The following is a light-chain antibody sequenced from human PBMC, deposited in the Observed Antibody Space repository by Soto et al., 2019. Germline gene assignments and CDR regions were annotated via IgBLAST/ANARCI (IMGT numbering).Light chain of an antibody. Sequence: VMTKSPATLSMSPGERATLSCRASQSLNRDLAWYQQKPGQSPRLLIFGASIRATGIPARFSGSGSGAEFTLTIGSLQSEDCALYYCQQYNNWPGPFGQRTKVDIK. J-gene: IGKJ1*01. CDR2: GAS. CDR1: QSLNRD. CDR3: QQYNNWPGP. V-gene: IGKV3-15*01.